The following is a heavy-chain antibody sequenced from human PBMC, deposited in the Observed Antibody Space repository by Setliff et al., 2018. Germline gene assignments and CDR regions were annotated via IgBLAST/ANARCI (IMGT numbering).Heavy chain of an antibody. Sequence: GESLKISCKGSGYSFSTCWIGWVRQMPGKGLEWMGIIYPGDSITRYSPSFQGQVTIAVDKSINTAYLQWSSLRASDTAIYYCARHPYYYGSGTYLDNNNRWFDPWGQGTLVTVSS. J-gene: IGHJ5*02. CDR3: ARHPYYYGSGTYLDNNNRWFDP. V-gene: IGHV5-51*01. CDR1: GYSFSTCW. D-gene: IGHD3-10*01. CDR2: IYPGDSIT.